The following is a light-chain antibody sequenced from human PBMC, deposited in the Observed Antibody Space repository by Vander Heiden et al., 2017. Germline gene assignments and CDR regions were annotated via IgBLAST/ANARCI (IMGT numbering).Light chain of an antibody. Sequence: QSVLTHPPTASGIRGRRVPISCSGSSSNIGSNTVNWYQQLTGTAPKLLIYSSTQRPSGVPDRFSGSKSGTSASLAISGLQSEDEADYFCAAWDDNQNGLVVFGGGTEVTVL. J-gene: IGLJ2*01. CDR3: AAWDDNQNGLVV. CDR2: SST. V-gene: IGLV1-44*01. CDR1: SSNIGSNT.